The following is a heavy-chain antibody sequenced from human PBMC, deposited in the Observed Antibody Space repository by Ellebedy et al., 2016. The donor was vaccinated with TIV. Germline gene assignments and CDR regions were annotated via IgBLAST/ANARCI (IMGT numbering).Heavy chain of an antibody. Sequence: GGSLRLXXAASGFTFSSYAMSWVRQAPGKGLEWVSAISGSGGSTYYADSVKGRFTISRDNSKNTLYLQMNSLRAEDTAVYYCAKDLDVPVYGSGLNWFDPWGQGTLVTVSS. CDR3: AKDLDVPVYGSGLNWFDP. J-gene: IGHJ5*02. D-gene: IGHD3-10*01. CDR2: ISGSGGST. V-gene: IGHV3-23*01. CDR1: GFTFSSYA.